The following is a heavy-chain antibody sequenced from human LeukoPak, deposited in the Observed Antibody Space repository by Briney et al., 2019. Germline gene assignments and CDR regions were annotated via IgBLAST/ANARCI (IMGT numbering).Heavy chain of an antibody. CDR1: GYTFTSYG. D-gene: IGHD6-13*01. J-gene: IGHJ4*02. CDR3: ARDKSIAAAESWGYY. V-gene: IGHV1-18*01. Sequence: GASVKVSCKASGYTFTSYGISWVRQAPGQGLEWMGWISAYNGNTNYAQKLQGRVTMTTDTSTSTAYVELRSLRSDDTAVYYCARDKSIAAAESWGYYWGQGTLVTVSS. CDR2: ISAYNGNT.